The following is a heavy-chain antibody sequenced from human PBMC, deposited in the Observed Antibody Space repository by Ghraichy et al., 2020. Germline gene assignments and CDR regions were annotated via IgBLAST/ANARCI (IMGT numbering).Heavy chain of an antibody. CDR3: ARLSRGTNWGERDAFDI. D-gene: IGHD7-27*01. CDR1: GGSISSSSYY. CDR2: LYYSGST. Sequence: SETLSLTCTVSGGSISSSSYYWGWIRQPPGKGLEWIGNLYYSGSTSYNPSLRSRVTISVDTSKNQFSLKLSSVTAADTAVYFCARLSRGTNWGERDAFDIWGQGTMVTVSS. J-gene: IGHJ3*02. V-gene: IGHV4-39*01.